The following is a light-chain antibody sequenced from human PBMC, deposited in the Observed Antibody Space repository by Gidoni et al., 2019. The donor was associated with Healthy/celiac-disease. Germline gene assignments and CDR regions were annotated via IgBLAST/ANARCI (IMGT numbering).Light chain of an antibody. CDR1: QSISSY. Sequence: DIQMTQSPSSLSASVGDRVTITCRASQSISSYLNWYQQKPGKAPKLLIYAASSLQSGVPSRFSGSGSGTDFTLTISSLQPEDIATHYCQQSYSTPRTFGQGTKVEIK. J-gene: IGKJ1*01. V-gene: IGKV1-39*01. CDR3: QQSYSTPRT. CDR2: AAS.